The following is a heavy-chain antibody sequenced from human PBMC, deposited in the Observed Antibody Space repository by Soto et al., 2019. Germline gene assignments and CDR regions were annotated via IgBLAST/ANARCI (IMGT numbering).Heavy chain of an antibody. CDR1: GFTFSTYA. CDR2: IYSGGST. Sequence: GESLRLSCAASGFTFSTYALSWVRQAPGKGLEWVSVIYSGGSTYYADSVKGRFTISRDNSKNTLYLQMNSLRAEDTAVYYCARANSWYKAGFDPWGQGTLVTVSS. J-gene: IGHJ5*02. V-gene: IGHV3-53*01. D-gene: IGHD6-13*01. CDR3: ARANSWYKAGFDP.